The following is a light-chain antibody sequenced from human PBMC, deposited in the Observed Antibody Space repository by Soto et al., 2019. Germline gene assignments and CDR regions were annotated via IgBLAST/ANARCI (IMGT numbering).Light chain of an antibody. CDR1: QSLLHGNGYNY. CDR2: LGS. J-gene: IGKJ2*01. CDR3: MQALETPYT. V-gene: IGKV2-28*01. Sequence: EIVMTQSPLSLPVTPGEPASISCRSSQSLLHGNGYNYLDWYLQKPGQSPQLLIYLGSSRASGVPDRFSGSGSDTDFTLKISRVEAEDVGVYYCMQALETPYTFGEGTKLEI.